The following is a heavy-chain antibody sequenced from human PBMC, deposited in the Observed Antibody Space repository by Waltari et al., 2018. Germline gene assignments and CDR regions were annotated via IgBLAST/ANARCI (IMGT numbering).Heavy chain of an antibody. Sequence: VQLQESGPGLVKHSETLSLTCADSGADSRGYHWTWIRQPPGGGLEWLGHIPYSGEPAYGPSLRSRVTISVDTSKNHFSLKLTSVTAADTAVYYCARATVFGVVTDTFDIWSQGTMVTVSS. V-gene: IGHV4-59*01. J-gene: IGHJ3*02. D-gene: IGHD3-3*01. CDR3: ARATVFGVVTDTFDI. CDR1: GADSRGYH. CDR2: IPYSGEP.